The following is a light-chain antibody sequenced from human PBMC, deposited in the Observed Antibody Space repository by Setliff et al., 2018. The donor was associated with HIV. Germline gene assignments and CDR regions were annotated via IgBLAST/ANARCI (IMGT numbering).Light chain of an antibody. CDR1: SSDVDAYDY. Sequence: QSVLTQPRSMSGSPGQSVTISCTGTSSDVDAYDYVSWYQHHPGKAPKLLIYDVSERPSGVPDRFSGSKSGNTASLTISGLQAEDGADYYCCSYAGSYTYVFGTGTKVTVL. V-gene: IGLV2-11*01. CDR3: CSYAGSYTYV. CDR2: DVS. J-gene: IGLJ1*01.